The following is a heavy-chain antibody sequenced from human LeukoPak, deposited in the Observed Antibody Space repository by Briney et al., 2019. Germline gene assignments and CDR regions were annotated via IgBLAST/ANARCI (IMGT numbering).Heavy chain of an antibody. CDR3: ASYYNVVFDY. CDR2: IYYSGST. Sequence: SETLSLTCTVSGGSMNGNYWSWIRQPPGKGLEWIGYIYYSGSTNYNPSLKSRVTISVDTSKNQFSLKLSSVTAADTAVYYCASYYNVVFDYWGQGTLVTVSS. CDR1: GGSMNGNY. V-gene: IGHV4-59*08. J-gene: IGHJ4*02. D-gene: IGHD3-10*01.